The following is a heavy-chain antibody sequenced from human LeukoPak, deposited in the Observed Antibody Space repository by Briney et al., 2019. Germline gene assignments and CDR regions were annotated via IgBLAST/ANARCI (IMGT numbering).Heavy chain of an antibody. J-gene: IGHJ4*02. D-gene: IGHD6-19*01. CDR2: IYYSGSI. CDR3: ARDQQWLVTSYFDY. CDR1: GGSISSSSYY. Sequence: SETLSLTCTVSGGSISSSSYYWGWIRQPPGKGLEWIGSIYYSGSIYYNPSLKSRVTISVDTSKNQFSLKLSSVTAADTAVYYCARDQQWLVTSYFDYWGQGTLVTVSS. V-gene: IGHV4-39*07.